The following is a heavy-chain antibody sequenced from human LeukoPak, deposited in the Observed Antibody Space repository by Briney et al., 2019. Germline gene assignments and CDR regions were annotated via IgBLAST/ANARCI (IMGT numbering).Heavy chain of an antibody. CDR3: ARDKGSRGYGYGYYYYYYMDV. CDR2: ISAYNGNT. CDR1: GYTFTSYG. D-gene: IGHD5-18*01. J-gene: IGHJ6*03. V-gene: IGHV1-18*01. Sequence: ASVKVSCKASGYTFTSYGISWVRQAPGQGLEWMGWISAYNGNTNYAQKLQGRVTMTTDTSTSTAYMELRSLRSDDTAVYYCARDKGSRGYGYGYYYYYYMDVWGKGTTVTISS.